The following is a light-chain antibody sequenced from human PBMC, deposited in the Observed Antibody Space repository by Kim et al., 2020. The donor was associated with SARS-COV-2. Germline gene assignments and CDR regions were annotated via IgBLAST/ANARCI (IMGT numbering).Light chain of an antibody. CDR3: QQYGSSPAS. CDR1: QSVSSSY. Sequence: PGERATLSGRASQSVSSSYLAWYQQTPGQAPRLLIYGASSRATGIPDRFSGSGSGTDFTLTISRLEPEDFAVYYCQQYGSSPASFGGGTKVDIK. J-gene: IGKJ4*01. V-gene: IGKV3-20*01. CDR2: GAS.